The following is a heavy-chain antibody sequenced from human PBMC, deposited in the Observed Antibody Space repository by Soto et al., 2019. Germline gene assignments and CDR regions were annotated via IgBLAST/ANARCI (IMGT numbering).Heavy chain of an antibody. D-gene: IGHD3-16*02. J-gene: IGHJ6*03. CDR3: ARGKEDIWGIYRSRPYYYYYYMDG. Sequence: SETLSLTCTVPGGSISSEYRSWIRQPPGKGLEWIGYIYYSGSTNYNPSLKSRVTISVDTSKNQFSLKLSSVTAADTAVYYCARGKEDIWGIYRSRPYYYYYYMDGWGKGTTVTVSS. CDR2: IYYSGST. V-gene: IGHV4-59*01. CDR1: GGSISSEY.